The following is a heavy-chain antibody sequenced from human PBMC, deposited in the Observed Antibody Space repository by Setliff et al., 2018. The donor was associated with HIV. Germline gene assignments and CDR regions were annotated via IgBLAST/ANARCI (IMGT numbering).Heavy chain of an antibody. CDR2: IYYSGST. V-gene: IGHV4-30-4*08. J-gene: IGHJ4*02. CDR3: ARAKEGYGGRYYFDY. CDR1: GGSISSGDYY. Sequence: PSETLSLTCTVSGGSISSGDYYWSWIRQPPGKGLEWIGYIYYSGSTYYNPSLKSRVTISVDTSKNQFSLKLSSVTAADTAVYYCARAKEGYGGRYYFDYWAQGTLVTVSS. D-gene: IGHD4-17*01.